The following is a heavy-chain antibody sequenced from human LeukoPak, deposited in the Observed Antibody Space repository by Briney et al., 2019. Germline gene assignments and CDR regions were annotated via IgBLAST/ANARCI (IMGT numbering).Heavy chain of an antibody. V-gene: IGHV1-18*01. CDR1: GFIFSKYG. Sequence: APVKVSCKASGFIFSKYGISWVRQAPGQGLEWVGWISGYNGDTNYAQKLQGRVTMTTDTSTTTAYMELRSLRSDDTAFYYCARDPSNTSGWKTWFDTWGQGTLVTVSS. D-gene: IGHD6-19*01. CDR3: ARDPSNTSGWKTWFDT. J-gene: IGHJ5*02. CDR2: ISGYNGDT.